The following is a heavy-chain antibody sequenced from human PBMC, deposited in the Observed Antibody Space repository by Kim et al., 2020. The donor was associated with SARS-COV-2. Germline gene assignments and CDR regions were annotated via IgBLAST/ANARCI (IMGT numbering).Heavy chain of an antibody. CDR1: GYSFTSYW. V-gene: IGHV5-51*01. CDR2: IYPGDSDT. D-gene: IGHD3-22*01. J-gene: IGHJ2*01. CDR3: ARFRPTDYYDSSGYFFWYFDL. Sequence: GESLKISCKGSGYSFTSYWIGWVRQMPGKGLEWMGIIYPGDSDTRYSPSFQGQVTISADKSISTAYLQWSSLKASDTAMYYCARFRPTDYYDSSGYFFWYFDLCGRGTLVTVSS.